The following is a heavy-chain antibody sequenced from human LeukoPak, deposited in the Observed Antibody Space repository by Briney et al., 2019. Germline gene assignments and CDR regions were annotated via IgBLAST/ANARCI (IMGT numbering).Heavy chain of an antibody. CDR1: GGSISSGGYS. CDR2: IYHSGST. V-gene: IGHV4-30-2*01. J-gene: IGHJ5*02. Sequence: SQTLSLTCAVSGGSISSGGYSWSWIPQPPGKGLEWIGYIYHSGSTYYNPSLKSRVNISVDRSKNQFSLKLSSVTAADTAVYYCARAADTAMVPNWFDPWGQGTLVTVSS. D-gene: IGHD5-18*01. CDR3: ARAADTAMVPNWFDP.